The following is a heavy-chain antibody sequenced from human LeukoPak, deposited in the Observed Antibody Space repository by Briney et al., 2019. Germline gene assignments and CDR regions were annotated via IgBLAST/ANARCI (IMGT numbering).Heavy chain of an antibody. V-gene: IGHV1-69*13. CDR3: ARGLRFLEWLFGREVYYYYMDV. CDR1: GYTFTGYY. CDR2: IIPIFGTA. J-gene: IGHJ6*03. D-gene: IGHD3-3*01. Sequence: ASVKVSCKASGYTFTGYYMHWVRQAPGQGLEWMGGIIPIFGTANYAQKFQGRVTITADESTSTAYMELSSLRSEDTAVYYCARGLRFLEWLFGREVYYYYMDVWGKGTTVTVSS.